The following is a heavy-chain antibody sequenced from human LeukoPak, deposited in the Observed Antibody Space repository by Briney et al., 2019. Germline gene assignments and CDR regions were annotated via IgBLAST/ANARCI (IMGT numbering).Heavy chain of an antibody. Sequence: GGSLRLSCAASGFTFSSYDMHWVRQATGKGLEWVSAIGTAGDTYYPGSVKGRFTISRENAKTSLYLQMNSLRAEDTAVYYCARGPAANSGNYYVGDYWGQGTLVTVSS. CDR3: ARGPAANSGNYYVGDY. V-gene: IGHV3-13*01. CDR2: IGTAGDT. D-gene: IGHD1-26*01. CDR1: GFTFSSYD. J-gene: IGHJ4*02.